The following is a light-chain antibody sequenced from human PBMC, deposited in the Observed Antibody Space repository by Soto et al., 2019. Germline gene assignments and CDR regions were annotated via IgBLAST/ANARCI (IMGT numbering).Light chain of an antibody. CDR3: QQYNSLPLT. J-gene: IGKJ4*01. Sequence: ERVMTQSPSTLSVSPGERATLSCRASQNIYTYLAWYQQKPGQPPRLLISGASCRDSDVPARFSGSGSGTEFTLTITSLQSEDFAIYYCQQYNSLPLTFGGGTKVENK. CDR1: QNIYTY. CDR2: GAS. V-gene: IGKV3-15*01.